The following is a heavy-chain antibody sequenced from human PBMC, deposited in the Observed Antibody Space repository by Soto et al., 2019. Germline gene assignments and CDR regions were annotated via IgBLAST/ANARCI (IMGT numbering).Heavy chain of an antibody. V-gene: IGHV4-61*01. CDR3: ARAATLGGQYYGMDL. J-gene: IGHJ6*02. CDR1: VGSVSIGSDD. CDR2: VYYSGST. D-gene: IGHD6-25*01. Sequence: PPETLSVTCTFSVGSVSIGSDDWNWIRQPPGKGLEWIGYVYYSGSTNYDPSLKSRVTISVDTSKNQFSLKLSSVTAADTAVYYCARAATLGGQYYGMDLWAQGTTVTFS.